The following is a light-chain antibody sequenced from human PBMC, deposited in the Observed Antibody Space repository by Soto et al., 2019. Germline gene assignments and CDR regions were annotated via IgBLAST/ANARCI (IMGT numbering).Light chain of an antibody. CDR1: QSISSW. CDR2: DAS. CDR3: QQYNSYSPLT. V-gene: IGKV1-5*01. Sequence: DIQMTQSPSTLSASVGDRVTITCRDSQSISSWLAWYQQKPGKAPKLLIYDASSLESGVPSRFIGRGSGTEFTLTISSLQPDDFATSYCQQYNSYSPLTFGQGTKVEIK. J-gene: IGKJ1*01.